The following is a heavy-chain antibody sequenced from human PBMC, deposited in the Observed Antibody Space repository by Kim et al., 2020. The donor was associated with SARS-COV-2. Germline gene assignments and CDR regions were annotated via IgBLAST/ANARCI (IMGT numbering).Heavy chain of an antibody. CDR3: ARETRWMITFGGVIVYYYYGMDV. Sequence: SQTLSLTCAISGDSVSSNSAAWNWIRQSPSRGLEWLGRTYYRSKWYNDYAVSVKSRITINPDTSKNQFSLQLNSVTPEDTAVYYCARETRWMITFGGVIVYYYYGMDVWGQGTTVTVSS. CDR1: GDSVSSNSAA. CDR2: TYYRSKWYN. V-gene: IGHV6-1*01. J-gene: IGHJ6*02. D-gene: IGHD3-16*02.